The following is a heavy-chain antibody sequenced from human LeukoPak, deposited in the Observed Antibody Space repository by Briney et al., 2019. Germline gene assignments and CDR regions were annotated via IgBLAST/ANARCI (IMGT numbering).Heavy chain of an antibody. CDR3: ARSDGYGLVGI. CDR1: GVSISSGSNY. CDR2: IYSSGST. J-gene: IGHJ3*02. Sequence: SETLSLTCSVSGVSISSGSNYWGWIRQPPGKTLEWIGSIYSSGSTYYNPSLKSRVIILIDTAKNHLSLNLSSVTAADTAVYYCARSDGYGLVGIWGQGAMITVSS. V-gene: IGHV4-39*07. D-gene: IGHD3-10*01.